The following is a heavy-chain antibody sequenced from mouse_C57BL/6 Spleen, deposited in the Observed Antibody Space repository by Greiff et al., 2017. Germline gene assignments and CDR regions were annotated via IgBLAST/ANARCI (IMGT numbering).Heavy chain of an antibody. V-gene: IGHV5-4*03. Sequence: EVKLEESGGGLVKPGGSLKLSCAASGFTFSSYSMSWVRQTPGKRLEWVGTISHGGSYTYYTDNVKGRFTISRDNAKNNPYLQLSHLKSEDTAMYYCARAPFYGNYVGFAYWGQGTLVTVSA. CDR3: ARAPFYGNYVGFAY. CDR2: ISHGGSYT. CDR1: GFTFSSYS. D-gene: IGHD2-1*01. J-gene: IGHJ3*01.